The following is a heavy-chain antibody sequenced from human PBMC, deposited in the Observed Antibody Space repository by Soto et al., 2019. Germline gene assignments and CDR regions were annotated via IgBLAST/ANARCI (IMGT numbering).Heavy chain of an antibody. Sequence: QVQLQQWGAGLLKPSETLSLTCVVYGGSLSGYYWSWIRQPPGKGLEWIGEIKDGGLTNYSPSLKRRATTSADRPKNQFSLKLYSVTAADTAVYYCARGQEGVVATHWDQGSLVTVSS. CDR2: IKDGGLT. CDR1: GGSLSGYY. CDR3: ARGQEGVVATH. D-gene: IGHD5-12*01. V-gene: IGHV4-34*01. J-gene: IGHJ4*02.